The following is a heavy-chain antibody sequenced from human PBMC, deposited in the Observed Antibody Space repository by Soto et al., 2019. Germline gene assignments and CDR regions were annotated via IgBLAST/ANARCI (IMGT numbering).Heavy chain of an antibody. V-gene: IGHV3-48*01. J-gene: IGHJ3*02. Sequence: EVQLVESGGGLVQPGGSLRLSCAASGFTFSSYSMNWVRQAPGKGLEWVSSISSSSRTIYSADSVKGRFTISRDNAKNSLYLQMNSLRAEETAVYYCAVEIAVAGGGAFDIWGQGTMVTVSS. CDR3: AVEIAVAGGGAFDI. CDR2: ISSSSRTI. CDR1: GFTFSSYS. D-gene: IGHD6-19*01.